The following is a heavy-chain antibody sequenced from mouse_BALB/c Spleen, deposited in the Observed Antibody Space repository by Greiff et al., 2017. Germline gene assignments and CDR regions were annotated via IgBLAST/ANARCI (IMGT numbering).Heavy chain of an antibody. CDR1: GFTFSSYG. CDR3: ARKALYGNFSWFAY. CDR2: ISSGGSYT. D-gene: IGHD2-1*01. Sequence: EVQLVESGGDLVKPGGSLKLSCAASGFTFSSYGMSWVRQTPDKRLEWVATISSGGSYTYYPDSVKGRFTISRDNAKNTLYLQMSSLKSEDTAMYYCARKALYGNFSWFAYWGQGTLVTVSA. V-gene: IGHV5-6*01. J-gene: IGHJ3*01.